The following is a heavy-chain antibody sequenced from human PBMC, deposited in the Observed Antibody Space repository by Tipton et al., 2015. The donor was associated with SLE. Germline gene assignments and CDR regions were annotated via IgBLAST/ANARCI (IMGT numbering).Heavy chain of an antibody. J-gene: IGHJ4*02. V-gene: IGHV4-4*07. CDR1: GGSFSGYY. D-gene: IGHD4-11*01. CDR3: AREAGDGMTPVDFAS. Sequence: TLSLTCAVYGGSFSGYYWSWIRQPAGKGLEWIGRIYTSGSTNYNPSLKSRVTISVDTSKNQFSLRLNSVTAADTAVYYCAREAGDGMTPVDFASWGQGNLVSASS. CDR2: IYTSGST.